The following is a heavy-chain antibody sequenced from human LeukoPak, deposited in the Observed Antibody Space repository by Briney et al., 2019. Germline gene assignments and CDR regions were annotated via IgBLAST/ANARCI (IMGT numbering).Heavy chain of an antibody. V-gene: IGHV4-39*07. CDR3: ARTLGSGSYYNAYDAFDF. J-gene: IGHJ3*01. CDR1: GGSISSSTYY. D-gene: IGHD3-10*01. CDR2: LFYSENT. Sequence: SETLSLTCTVSGGSISSSTYYWGWIRQPPGKGLEWIGSLFYSENTYYNPSLKGRVTISVDTSKNQFSLKLSSVTAADTAVYYCARTLGSGSYYNAYDAFDFWGQGTMVTVSS.